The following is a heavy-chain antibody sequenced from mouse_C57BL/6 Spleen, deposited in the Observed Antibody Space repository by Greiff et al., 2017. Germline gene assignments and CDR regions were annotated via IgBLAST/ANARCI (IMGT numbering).Heavy chain of an antibody. J-gene: IGHJ4*01. CDR2: IDPSDSYT. V-gene: IGHV1-50*01. Sequence: QVQLQQPGAELVKPGASVKLSCKASGYTFTSYWMQRVKQRPGQGLEWIGEIDPSDSYTNYNQKFKGKATLTVDTSSSTAYMQLSSLTSEDSAVYYCARSYAMDYWGQGTSVTVSS. CDR1: GYTFTSYW. CDR3: ARSYAMDY.